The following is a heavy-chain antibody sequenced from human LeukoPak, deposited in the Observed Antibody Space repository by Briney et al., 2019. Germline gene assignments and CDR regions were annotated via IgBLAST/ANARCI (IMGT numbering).Heavy chain of an antibody. V-gene: IGHV3-11*01. J-gene: IGHJ3*02. CDR2: ISSSGNTI. Sequence: GGSLRLSCAASGFTFSDYYMSWIRQAPGKGLEWVSYISSSGNTIYYADSVKGRFTISRQNAKNSLSLQMNSLRAEDTAVYYCARHRSGGSQDDAFDIWGQGTMVTVSS. CDR1: GFTFSDYY. CDR3: ARHRSGGSQDDAFDI. D-gene: IGHD2-15*01.